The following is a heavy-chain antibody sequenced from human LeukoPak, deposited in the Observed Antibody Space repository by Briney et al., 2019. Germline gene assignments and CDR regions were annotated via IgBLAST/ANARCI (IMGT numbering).Heavy chain of an antibody. J-gene: IGHJ4*02. V-gene: IGHV3-74*01. CDR2: IKSDGSST. D-gene: IGHD2-21*02. CDR1: GFTFRSYW. Sequence: GGSLRLSCAASGFTFRSYWMYWVRRAPGKGVIWVSRIKSDGSSTSYADCVKGRFTISRDNAKHTLYLQMNSLRAEDTAVYYCVVAYCGGDCSHWGQGTQVPVSS. CDR3: VVAYCGGDCSH.